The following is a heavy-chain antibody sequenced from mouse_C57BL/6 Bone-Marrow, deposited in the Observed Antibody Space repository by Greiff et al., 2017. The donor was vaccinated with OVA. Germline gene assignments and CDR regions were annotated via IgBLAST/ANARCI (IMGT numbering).Heavy chain of an antibody. J-gene: IGHJ4*01. V-gene: IGHV14-3*01. D-gene: IGHD1-1*01. CDR1: GFTFKSSS. Sequence: EVKLQESGAELVRPGASVKLSCTASGFTFKSSSMPWVKQRPEQGLEWIGRIDPGSGNTYYAAKFQGKATMTADTSSNTAYLQLSSLSSEDTAVYCGARESCGSSYDGLDYWGQGTSVTVSS. CDR2: IDPGSGNT. CDR3: ARESCGSSYDGLDY.